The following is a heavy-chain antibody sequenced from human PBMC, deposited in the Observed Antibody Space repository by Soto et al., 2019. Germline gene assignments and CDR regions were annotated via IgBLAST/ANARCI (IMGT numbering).Heavy chain of an antibody. D-gene: IGHD6-6*01. Sequence: PGESLKISCEGSGYTFTSYYITWARQLPGKGLEWMGRIDPSDSYTNYNPSLKSRVTISVDTSKNQFSLKLSSVTAADTAVYYCARDQSIAARPLGFLDYYYGMDVWGQGTTVTVSS. CDR1: GYTFTSYY. CDR3: ARDQSIAARPLGFLDYYYGMDV. V-gene: IGHV5-10-1*01. CDR2: IDPSDSYT. J-gene: IGHJ6*02.